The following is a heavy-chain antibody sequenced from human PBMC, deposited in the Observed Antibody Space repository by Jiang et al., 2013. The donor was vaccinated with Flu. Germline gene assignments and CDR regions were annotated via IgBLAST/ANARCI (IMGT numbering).Heavy chain of an antibody. CDR3: ARALEESDYGGNSVYFDY. CDR1: GYSISSGYY. CDR2: IYHSGST. J-gene: IGHJ4*02. V-gene: IGHV4-38-2*02. Sequence: LLKPSETLSLTCTVSGYSISSGYYWGWIRQPPGKGLEWIGSIYHSGSTYYNPSLKSRVTISVDTSKNQFSLKLSSVTAADTAVYYCARALEESDYGGNSVYFDYWGQGTLVTVSS. D-gene: IGHD4-23*01.